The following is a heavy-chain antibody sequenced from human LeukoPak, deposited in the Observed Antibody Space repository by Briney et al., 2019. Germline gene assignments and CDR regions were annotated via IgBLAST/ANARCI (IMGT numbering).Heavy chain of an antibody. V-gene: IGHV3-30*18. Sequence: GRSLRLSCAASGFTFSSYGMHWVRQAPGKGLEWVAVISYDGSNKYYADSVKGRFTISRDNSKNTLCLQMNSLRAEDTAVYYCAKDLSMVATRYYFDYWGQGTLVTVSS. J-gene: IGHJ4*02. CDR2: ISYDGSNK. CDR1: GFTFSSYG. CDR3: AKDLSMVATRYYFDY. D-gene: IGHD5-12*01.